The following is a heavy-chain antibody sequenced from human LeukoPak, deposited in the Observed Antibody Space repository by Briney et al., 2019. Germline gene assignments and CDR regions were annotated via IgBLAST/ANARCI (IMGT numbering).Heavy chain of an antibody. CDR2: IIPIFGTA. CDR3: ARFHYYDSSGYSTSWFDP. V-gene: IGHV1-69*05. D-gene: IGHD3-22*01. J-gene: IGHJ5*02. CDR1: GGTFSSYA. Sequence: SVKVSCKASGGTFSSYAISWVRQAPGQGLEWMGGIIPIFGTANYAQKFQGRVTITRNTSISTAYMELSSLRSEDTAVYYCARFHYYDSSGYSTSWFDPWGQGTLVTVSS.